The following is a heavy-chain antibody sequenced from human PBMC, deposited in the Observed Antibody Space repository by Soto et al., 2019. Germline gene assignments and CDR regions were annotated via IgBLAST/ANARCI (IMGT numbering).Heavy chain of an antibody. CDR1: GYSFTKYW. J-gene: IGHJ6*02. V-gene: IGHV5-51*01. D-gene: IGHD6-13*01. CDR2: IYPDESDT. Sequence: GESLKISCKGSGYSFTKYWIGWVRQMPGKGLEWMAIIYPDESDTRYSPSFQGQVTISADNSISTAYLQWSSLKASDTAMYYCARHRGIAAADPYYYYYYGMDVWGQGTTVTVSS. CDR3: ARHRGIAAADPYYYYYYGMDV.